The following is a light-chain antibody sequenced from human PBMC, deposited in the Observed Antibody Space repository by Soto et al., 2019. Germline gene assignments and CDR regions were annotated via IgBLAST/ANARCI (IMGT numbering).Light chain of an antibody. CDR2: DAS. CDR3: QQYTTYPWT. V-gene: IGKV1-13*02. J-gene: IGKJ1*01. CDR1: QGISTL. Sequence: AIHLTQSPSSLSASVGDRVTISCRASQGISTLFAWYQQKPGKAPKVLIFDASSLESGVPSRFSGSGSATEFTLTISSLQPDDFATYYCQQYTTYPWTFGQGTKVEIK.